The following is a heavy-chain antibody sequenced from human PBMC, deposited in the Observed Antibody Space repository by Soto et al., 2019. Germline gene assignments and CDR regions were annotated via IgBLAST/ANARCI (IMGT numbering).Heavy chain of an antibody. Sequence: SETLSLTXTVSGGSISSYGHYWGWIRQPPGKGLEWIGSVYYSGSTYYNPSLKSRVTISVDTSKKQFSLNLSSVTAADTAVYYCASRTSRLATHYGLDVWGQGTTVTVSS. CDR2: VYYSGST. CDR3: ASRTSRLATHYGLDV. J-gene: IGHJ6*02. CDR1: GGSISSYGHY. D-gene: IGHD6-19*01. V-gene: IGHV4-39*01.